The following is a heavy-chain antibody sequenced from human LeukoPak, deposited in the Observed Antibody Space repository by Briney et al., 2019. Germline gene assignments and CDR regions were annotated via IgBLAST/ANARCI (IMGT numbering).Heavy chain of an antibody. V-gene: IGHV3-11*03. J-gene: IGHJ4*02. D-gene: IGHD2-15*01. CDR1: GFTFSDYY. CDR3: ARNPLRTCSGGSCYPSY. CDR2: ISSSSSFT. Sequence: PGRSLRLSCAASGFTFSDYYMSWIRQAPGKGLEWVSYISSSSSFTNYADSVKGRFTISRDNAKNSLYLQMNSLRAEDTAVYYCARNPLRTCSGGSCYPSYWGQGTLVTVSS.